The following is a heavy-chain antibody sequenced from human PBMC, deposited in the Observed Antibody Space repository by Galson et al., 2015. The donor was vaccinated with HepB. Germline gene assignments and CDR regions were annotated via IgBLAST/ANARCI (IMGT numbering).Heavy chain of an antibody. CDR2: ISSSGGAV. Sequence: SLRLSCAGSGFTFIDYYISWFRQAPGKGLEWVSCISSSGGAVLYADSVKGRFTISRDNAKNSMYLQIDTLRVEDTAIYYCARDSHTMTGSIVPGDYWGQGTLVTVSS. V-gene: IGHV3-11*01. CDR3: ARDSHTMTGSIVPGDY. J-gene: IGHJ4*02. CDR1: GFTFIDYY. D-gene: IGHD1-1*01.